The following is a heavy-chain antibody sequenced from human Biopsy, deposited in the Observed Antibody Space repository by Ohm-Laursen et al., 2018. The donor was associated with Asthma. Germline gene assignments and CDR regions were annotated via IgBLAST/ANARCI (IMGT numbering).Heavy chain of an antibody. D-gene: IGHD2-21*02. CDR2: ISYDGSNK. CDR3: ASYEVVTSILPLDV. CDR1: GFTFSSYG. J-gene: IGHJ6*02. Sequence: SSLRLSCAASGFTFSSYGMHWVRQAPGKGLEWVAVISYDGSNKYYGDSVQGRFTISRDNSKNTLYLQMNSLRAEDTAVYYCASYEVVTSILPLDVWGQGTTVTVSS. V-gene: IGHV3-30*03.